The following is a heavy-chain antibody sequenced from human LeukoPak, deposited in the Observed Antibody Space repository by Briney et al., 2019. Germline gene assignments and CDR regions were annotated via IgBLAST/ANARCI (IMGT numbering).Heavy chain of an antibody. Sequence: GGSLRLSCAASGFTFSSYSMNWVRQAPGKGLEWVSSISSSSYIYYADSVKGRFTISRDNAKNSLYLQMNSLRAEDTAVYYCARGGSGWPSDYWGQGTLVTVSS. CDR1: GFTFSSYS. D-gene: IGHD6-19*01. J-gene: IGHJ4*02. V-gene: IGHV3-21*01. CDR2: ISSSSYI. CDR3: ARGGSGWPSDY.